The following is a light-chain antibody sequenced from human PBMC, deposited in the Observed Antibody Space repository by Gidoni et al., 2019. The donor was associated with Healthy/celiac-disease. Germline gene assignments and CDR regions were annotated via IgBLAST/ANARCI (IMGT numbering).Light chain of an antibody. CDR2: WAS. CDR1: QGGLYSSNNKNY. V-gene: IGKV4-1*01. J-gene: IGKJ4*01. CDR3: QQYYSTPLT. Sequence: DTGMPQSPDSLAVTLGERATINCKSSQGGLYSSNNKNYLAWYQQKPGQPPRLLMYWASTRESGVPDRFSGSGSGTDFTLTISSLQAEDLAVYYCQQYYSTPLTFGGGTQVEIK.